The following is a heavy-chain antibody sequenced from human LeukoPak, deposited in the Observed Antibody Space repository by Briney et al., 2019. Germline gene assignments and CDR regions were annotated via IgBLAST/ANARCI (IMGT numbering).Heavy chain of an antibody. J-gene: IGHJ4*02. CDR3: ARAVAAPYFDY. CDR1: GFTFSNYW. V-gene: IGHV3-7*04. CDR2: IKQDGSEK. Sequence: PGGSLRLSCAASGFTFSNYWMSWVRQAPGKGLEWVANIKQDGSEKYYVDSVKGRFTISRDNAKNSLYLQMNSLRAEDTAVYYCARAVAAPYFDYWGQGTLVTVSS. D-gene: IGHD6-19*01.